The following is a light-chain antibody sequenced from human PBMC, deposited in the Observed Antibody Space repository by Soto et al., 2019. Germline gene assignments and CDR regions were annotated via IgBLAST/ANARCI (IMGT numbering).Light chain of an antibody. CDR3: QQYYASLQS. J-gene: IGKJ3*01. V-gene: IGKV4-1*01. Sequence: DIVMTQSPDSLAVSLVESATINCKSSQSLLYRSNHKKCLSWYQQKPGKPPKLLIYWASTRESGVLYRFSGRVYRTDFPLTISRLQAEDVEVYYCQQYYASLQSFGPSPKVDIK. CDR1: QSLLYRSNHKKC. CDR2: WAS.